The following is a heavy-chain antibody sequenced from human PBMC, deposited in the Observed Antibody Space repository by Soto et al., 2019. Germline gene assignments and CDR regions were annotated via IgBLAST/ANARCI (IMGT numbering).Heavy chain of an antibody. CDR2: VNHSGST. V-gene: IGHV4-34*01. CDR1: GGSFSGYY. CDR3: ARGITTIPAVQGDAPDNCYFDS. Sequence: SETLSLTCAVYGGSFSGYYWTWARQPPGKGLEWIGDVNHSGSTNQNPSLKSRVTISVDTSKNQFSLKLKSVTAADTAVYFCARGITTIPAVQGDAPDNCYFDSWGLGTLVTVS. D-gene: IGHD3-22*01. J-gene: IGHJ4*02.